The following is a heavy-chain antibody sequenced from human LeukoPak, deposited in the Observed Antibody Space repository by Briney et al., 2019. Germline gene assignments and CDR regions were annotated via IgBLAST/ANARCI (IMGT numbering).Heavy chain of an antibody. CDR1: GGSFSGYY. CDR2: INHSGST. D-gene: IGHD3-22*01. J-gene: IGHJ5*02. CDR3: AMTMIVVAHNWFDP. V-gene: IGHV4-34*01. Sequence: PSETLSLTCAVYGGSFSGYYWSWIRQPPGKGLEWIGEINHSGSTNYNASLKSRVTISVDGSKNQFSLKLRSVTAADTAVYYCAMTMIVVAHNWFDPWGQGTLVTVSS.